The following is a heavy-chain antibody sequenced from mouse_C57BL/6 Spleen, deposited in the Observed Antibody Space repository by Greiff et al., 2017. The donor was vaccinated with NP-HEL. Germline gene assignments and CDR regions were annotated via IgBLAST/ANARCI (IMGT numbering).Heavy chain of an antibody. D-gene: IGHD2-5*01. CDR3: ARWGPDSYYSNSWYFDV. V-gene: IGHV1-18*01. CDR1: GYTFTDYN. Sequence: EVKLQESGPELVKPGASVKIPCKASGYTFTDYNMDWVKQSHGKSLEWIGDINPNNGGTIYNQKFKGKATLTVDKSSSTAYMELRSLTSEDTAVYYCARWGPDSYYSNSWYFDVWGTGTTVTVSS. CDR2: INPNNGGT. J-gene: IGHJ1*03.